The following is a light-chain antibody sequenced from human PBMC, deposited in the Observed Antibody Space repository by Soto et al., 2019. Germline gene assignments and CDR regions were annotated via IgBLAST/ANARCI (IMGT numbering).Light chain of an antibody. J-gene: IGKJ4*01. CDR1: QSISSW. CDR2: KAS. V-gene: IGKV1-5*03. Sequence: DIQMTQSPSTLSASVGDRVTITCRASQSISSWLAWYQQKPGKAPKLLIYKASSLESGVPSRFSGSGSGTEFTLSISSLQPDDSATYYCQQYNSYPLTFGGGTKVEIK. CDR3: QQYNSYPLT.